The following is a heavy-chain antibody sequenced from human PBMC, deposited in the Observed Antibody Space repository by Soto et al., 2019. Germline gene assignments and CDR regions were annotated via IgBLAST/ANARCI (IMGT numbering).Heavy chain of an antibody. Sequence: ASVKVSCKASGYTFTSYGISWVRQAPGQGLEWMGWISAYNGNTNYAQKLQGRVTMTTDTSTSTAYMELNSLRAEDTAVYYCARPTYYYDSSGPPAYWGQGTLVTVS. J-gene: IGHJ4*02. CDR2: ISAYNGNT. D-gene: IGHD3-22*01. CDR3: ARPTYYYDSSGPPAY. V-gene: IGHV1-18*01. CDR1: GYTFTSYG.